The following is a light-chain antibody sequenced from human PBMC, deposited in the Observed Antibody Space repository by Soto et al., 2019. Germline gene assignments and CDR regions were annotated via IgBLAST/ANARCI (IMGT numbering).Light chain of an antibody. CDR2: SNN. CDR1: SSNVGGNT. V-gene: IGLV1-44*01. CDR3: ASWDDTLNGVV. J-gene: IGLJ2*01. Sequence: QSVLTQPPSASXTPGQRVTISCSGSSSNVGGNTVDWYQQLPGTAPKLLIYSNNERPSGVPDRFSGSKSGTSASLAISGLQSDDEADYYCASWDDTLNGVVFGGGTQLTVL.